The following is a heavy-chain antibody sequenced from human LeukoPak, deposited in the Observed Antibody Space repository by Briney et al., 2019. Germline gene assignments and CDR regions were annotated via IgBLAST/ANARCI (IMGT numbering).Heavy chain of an antibody. J-gene: IGHJ5*02. CDR2: IRYDGSNK. D-gene: IGHD3-22*01. Sequence: HPGGSLRLSCAASGFSFSSYGMHWVRQAPGKGLEWVAFIRYDGSNKYYADSVKGRFTIFRDNSKNTLYLQMNSLRTEDTALYYCAKDFFAFRDSSGSWFDPWGQGTLVTVSS. CDR3: AKDFFAFRDSSGSWFDP. V-gene: IGHV3-30*02. CDR1: GFSFSSYG.